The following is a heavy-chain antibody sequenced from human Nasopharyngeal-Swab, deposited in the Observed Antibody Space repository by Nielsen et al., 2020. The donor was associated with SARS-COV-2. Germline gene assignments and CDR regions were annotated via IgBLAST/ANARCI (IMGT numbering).Heavy chain of an antibody. CDR3: ARDKVTVDYYYGMDV. CDR2: IYYSGST. J-gene: IGHJ6*02. D-gene: IGHD4-23*01. Sequence: PGKGLEWIGYIYYSGSTNYNPSLKSRVTISVDTSKNQFSLKLSSVTAADTAVYYCARDKVTVDYYYGMDVWGQGTTVTVFS. V-gene: IGHV4-59*13.